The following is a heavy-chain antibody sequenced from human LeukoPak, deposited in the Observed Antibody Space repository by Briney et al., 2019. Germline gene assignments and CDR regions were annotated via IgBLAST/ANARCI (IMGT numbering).Heavy chain of an antibody. V-gene: IGHV2-5*01. CDR2: IYWNDDK. CDR1: GFSLSTSGVG. J-gene: IGHJ4*02. D-gene: IGHD3-16*02. CDR3: AHSYDYVGGSYRYTEYFDY. Sequence: SGPTLVNPTQTLTLTCTFSGFSLSTSGVGVGWIRQPPGKALEWLALIYWNDDKRYSPSLKSRLTITKDTSKNQVVLTMTNMDPVDTATYYCAHSYDYVGGSYRYTEYFDYWGQGTLVTVSS.